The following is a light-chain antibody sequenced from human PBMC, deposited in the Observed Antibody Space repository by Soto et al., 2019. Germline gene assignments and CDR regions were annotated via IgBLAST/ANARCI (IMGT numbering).Light chain of an antibody. CDR2: DVS. J-gene: IGLJ2*01. V-gene: IGLV2-14*01. Sequence: QSVLTQPASVSGSPGQSITISCTGASSDVGAYIYVSWYQQHPGKAPKLMIFDVSNRPSGVSNRFSASKSGNTASLTISGLQAEDEADYYCSSYTSSSTVVFGGGTKVTVL. CDR3: SSYTSSSTVV. CDR1: SSDVGAYIY.